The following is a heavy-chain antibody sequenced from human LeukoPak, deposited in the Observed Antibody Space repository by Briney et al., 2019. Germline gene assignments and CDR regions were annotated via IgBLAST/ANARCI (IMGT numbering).Heavy chain of an antibody. CDR2: INPSGGST. Sequence: ASVKVSCKASGYTFTSYYMHWVRQAPGQGLEWMGIINPSGGSTSYAQKFQGRVTMSRDTSTSTVYMELSSLRSEDTAGYYCARDREMATIRSRGYYYYYMDVWGKGTTVTVSS. V-gene: IGHV1-46*01. CDR3: ARDREMATIRSRGYYYYYMDV. J-gene: IGHJ6*03. D-gene: IGHD5-24*01. CDR1: GYTFTSYY.